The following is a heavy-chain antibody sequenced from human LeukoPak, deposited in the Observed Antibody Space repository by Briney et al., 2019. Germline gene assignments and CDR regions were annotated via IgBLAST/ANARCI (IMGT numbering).Heavy chain of an antibody. J-gene: IGHJ4*02. Sequence: ASVKVSCEASGYTFTSYAMNWVRQAPGQGLEWMGWINTNTGNPTYAQGFTGRFVFSLDTSVSTAYLQISSLKAEDTAVYYCASPPLNSGIAAAGTWYYWGQGTLVTVSS. CDR2: INTNTGNP. CDR1: GYTFTSYA. CDR3: ASPPLNSGIAAAGTWYY. D-gene: IGHD6-13*01. V-gene: IGHV7-4-1*02.